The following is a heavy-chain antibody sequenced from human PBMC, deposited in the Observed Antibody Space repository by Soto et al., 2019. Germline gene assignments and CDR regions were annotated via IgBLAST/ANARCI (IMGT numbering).Heavy chain of an antibody. J-gene: IGHJ4*02. Sequence: ASGKVSCKASGYTFTSYGISWVRQAPGQALEKMRWISAYNGNTNYAQKLQGRVTMTTDTSTSTAYMELRSLRSDDTAVYYCARDLSGSRYYDFWSGPQPYGHYWGQGTLVTVSS. D-gene: IGHD3-3*01. CDR2: ISAYNGNT. CDR1: GYTFTSYG. CDR3: ARDLSGSRYYDFWSGPQPYGHY. V-gene: IGHV1-18*01.